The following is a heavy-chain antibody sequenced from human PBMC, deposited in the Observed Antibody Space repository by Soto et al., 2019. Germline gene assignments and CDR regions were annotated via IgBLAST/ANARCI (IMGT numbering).Heavy chain of an antibody. CDR3: AKAGYSYGYIPDY. V-gene: IGHV3-30*18. CDR2: ISYDGSNK. Sequence: QVQLVESGGDVVQPGRSLRLSCAASGFTFSSYGMHWVRQAPGKGLEWVAVISYDGSNKYYADSVKGRFTISRDNSKNTLYLQMNSLRAEDTAVYYCAKAGYSYGYIPDYWFQGTLVTVSS. D-gene: IGHD5-18*01. J-gene: IGHJ4*02. CDR1: GFTFSSYG.